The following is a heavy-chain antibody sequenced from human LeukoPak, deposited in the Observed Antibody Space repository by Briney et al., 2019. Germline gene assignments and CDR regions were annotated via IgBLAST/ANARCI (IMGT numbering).Heavy chain of an antibody. V-gene: IGHV4-31*03. CDR1: SGSVNSGGYY. D-gene: IGHD3-22*01. Sequence: PSQALSLTCTVSSGSVNSGGYYWSWIRQHPGKGLEWVGYVYYSGSTNYNPSLKSRSFISVNTSKNQFSLKLSSVTAADTAVYYCARETSKYYYDNKPFDIWGQGTMVTLSS. CDR2: VYYSGST. J-gene: IGHJ3*02. CDR3: ARETSKYYYDNKPFDI.